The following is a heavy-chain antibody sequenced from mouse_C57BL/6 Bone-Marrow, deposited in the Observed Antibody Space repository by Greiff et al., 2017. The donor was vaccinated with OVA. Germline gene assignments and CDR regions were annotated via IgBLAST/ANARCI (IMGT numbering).Heavy chain of an antibody. V-gene: IGHV3-4*01. CDR1: GYSITNGNHW. Sequence: EVLLVESGPALVKPSQTVSLTCTVTGYSITNGNHWWNWIRQVSGSKLEWIGYISSSGSTDSNPSLKSRISITRDTSKNQLFLQLNSVTTEDIATFYCARGDSDGSSYCEAMDYWGQGTSVTVSS. CDR3: ARGDSDGSSYCEAMDY. J-gene: IGHJ4*01. CDR2: ISSSGST. D-gene: IGHD1-1*01.